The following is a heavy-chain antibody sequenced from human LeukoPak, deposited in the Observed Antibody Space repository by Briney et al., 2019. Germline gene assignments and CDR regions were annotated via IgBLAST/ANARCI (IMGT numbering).Heavy chain of an antibody. CDR2: IFYRGST. CDR3: AGSKSGYRFDY. Sequence: PSETLSLTCTVSSDSIIGYYWGWIRQPPGTGLDWVGNIFYRGSTTYNPSLKSRVTISLDMAKSQFSLNLTSVTAADSAIYYCAGSKSGYRFDYWSRGTRVIVSS. CDR1: SDSIIGYY. V-gene: IGHV4-59*01. D-gene: IGHD5-12*01. J-gene: IGHJ4*02.